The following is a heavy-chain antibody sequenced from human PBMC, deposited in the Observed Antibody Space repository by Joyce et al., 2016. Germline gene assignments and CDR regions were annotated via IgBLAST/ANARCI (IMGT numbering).Heavy chain of an antibody. CDR3: ARAPRVPGYFDS. D-gene: IGHD1-1*01. CDR2: IYHSGNP. J-gene: IGHJ4*02. CDR1: GDSFTTGGYA. Sequence: QLLLQEYGPGLVKTSQTLSLTCAVSGDSFTTGGYACNWIRQPPGKGLEWIGDIYHSGNPHFTPSLQSRVTISLDRSKSQFSLKLSSVTAADTAVYYCARAPRVPGYFDSWGQGTLVTVSS. V-gene: IGHV4-30-2*01.